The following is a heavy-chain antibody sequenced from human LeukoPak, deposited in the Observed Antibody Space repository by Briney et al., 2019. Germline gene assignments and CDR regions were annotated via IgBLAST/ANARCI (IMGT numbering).Heavy chain of an antibody. J-gene: IGHJ4*02. CDR3: AREPSTTVIDY. V-gene: IGHV4-39*07. CDR2: IYYSGST. Sequence: SETLSLTCTVSGGSISSSSYYRGWIRQPPGKGLEWIGSIYYSGSTYYNPSLKSRVTISVDTSKNQFSLKLSSVTAADTAVYYCAREPSTTVIDYWGQGTLVTVSS. CDR1: GGSISSSSYY. D-gene: IGHD4-17*01.